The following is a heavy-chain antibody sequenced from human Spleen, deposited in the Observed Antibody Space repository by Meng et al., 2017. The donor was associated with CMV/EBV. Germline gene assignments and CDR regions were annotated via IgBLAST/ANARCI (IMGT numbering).Heavy chain of an antibody. CDR3: ANGLSIRARPLLYYYGMDV. CDR2: ISSSNSYI. CDR1: GFTFSNYN. V-gene: IGHV3-21*04. J-gene: IGHJ6*02. Sequence: GGSLRLSCAASGFTFSNYNMNWVRQAPGKGLEWVSSISSSNSYIYYADSVKGRFTVSRDNSKNTLSLEMNSLRVEDTAVYYCANGLSIRARPLLYYYGMDVWGQGTTVTVSS. D-gene: IGHD6-6*01.